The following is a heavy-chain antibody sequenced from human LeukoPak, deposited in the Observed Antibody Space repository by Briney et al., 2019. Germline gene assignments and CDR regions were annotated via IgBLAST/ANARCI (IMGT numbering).Heavy chain of an antibody. CDR3: ARGVTYYYDSSGYYHFDY. D-gene: IGHD3-22*01. J-gene: IGHJ4*02. CDR2: IIPIFGTA. CDR1: GGTFSSYA. V-gene: IGHV1-69*01. Sequence: SVKVPCKASGGTFSSYAISWVRQAPGQGLEWMGGIIPIFGTANYAQKFQGRVTITADESTSTAYMELSSLRSEDTAVYYCARGVTYYYDSSGYYHFDYWGQGTLVTVSS.